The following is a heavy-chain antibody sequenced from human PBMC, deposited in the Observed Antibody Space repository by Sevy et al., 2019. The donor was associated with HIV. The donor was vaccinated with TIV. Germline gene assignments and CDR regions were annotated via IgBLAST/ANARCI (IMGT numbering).Heavy chain of an antibody. Sequence: GSLRLSCAASGITFKNYAMNWVRQAPGKGLNWVSSIFGSGGTTYYADSVRGRFTISRDTSKNTLFLQMNSLRTEDTALYYGAGGRFDSSGSFDAFDIWGQGTMVTVSS. CDR2: IFGSGGTT. V-gene: IGHV3-23*01. J-gene: IGHJ3*02. D-gene: IGHD3-22*01. CDR3: AGGRFDSSGSFDAFDI. CDR1: GITFKNYA.